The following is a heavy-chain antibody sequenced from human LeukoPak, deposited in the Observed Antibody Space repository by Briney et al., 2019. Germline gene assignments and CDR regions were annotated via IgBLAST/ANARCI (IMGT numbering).Heavy chain of an antibody. CDR2: ISSSSSYI. V-gene: IGHV3-21*01. J-gene: IGHJ3*02. Sequence: GGSLGLSCAVFGLTFSSYNMNLVRQAPGEGLEGVSSISSSSSYIYYADSEWGRFTISRDIANNSLYLQMNSLRADDTAVYYCAKESVGSGWYNVVFDIWGQGTMVSVSS. CDR1: GLTFSSYN. D-gene: IGHD6-19*01. CDR3: AKESVGSGWYNVVFDI.